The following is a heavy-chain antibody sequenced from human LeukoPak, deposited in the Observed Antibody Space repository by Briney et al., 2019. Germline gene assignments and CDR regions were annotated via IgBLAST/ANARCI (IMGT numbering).Heavy chain of an antibody. CDR2: IYSGGSI. Sequence: GGSLRLSCAASGFTVSSNYMTWVRQAPGKGLEWVSVIYSGGSINYADSVKGRFTISRDNSKNTLYLQMNSLRAEDTAVYYCARGWEGYFDYWGQGTLVTVSS. J-gene: IGHJ4*02. CDR1: GFTVSSNY. V-gene: IGHV3-66*01. CDR3: ARGWEGYFDY. D-gene: IGHD1-26*01.